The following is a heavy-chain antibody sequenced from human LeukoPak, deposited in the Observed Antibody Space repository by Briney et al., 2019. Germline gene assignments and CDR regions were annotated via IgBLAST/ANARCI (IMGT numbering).Heavy chain of an antibody. CDR2: VYYSGST. CDR3: ARLGSGSHDY. D-gene: IGHD1-26*01. Sequence: SETLSLTCTVSGGSISSSSYYWGWVRQPPGKGLEWIGSVYYSGSTYLNPTLKSRITISVGTSKNQFSLKLSSVTAADTAVYYCARLGSGSHDYWGQGTLVTVSS. CDR1: GGSISSSSYY. V-gene: IGHV4-39*01. J-gene: IGHJ4*02.